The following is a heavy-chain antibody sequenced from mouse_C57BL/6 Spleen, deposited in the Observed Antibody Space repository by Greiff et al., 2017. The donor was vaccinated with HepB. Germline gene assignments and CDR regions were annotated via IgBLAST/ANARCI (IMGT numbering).Heavy chain of an antibody. CDR1: GYSITSGYY. Sequence: DVHLVESGPGLVKPSQSLSLTCSVTGYSITSGYYWNWIRQFPGNKLEWMGYISYDGSNNYNPSLKNRISITRDTSKNQFFLKLNSVTTEDTATYYCARAYDYDGGTWFAYWGQGTLVTVSA. CDR2: ISYDGSN. V-gene: IGHV3-6*01. CDR3: ARAYDYDGGTWFAY. D-gene: IGHD2-4*01. J-gene: IGHJ3*01.